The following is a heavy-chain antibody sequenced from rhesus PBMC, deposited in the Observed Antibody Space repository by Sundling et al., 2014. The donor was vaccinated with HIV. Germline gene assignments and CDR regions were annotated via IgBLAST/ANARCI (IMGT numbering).Heavy chain of an antibody. D-gene: IGHD5-30*01. Sequence: QVQLQESGPGLLKPSETLSLTCAVSGGSISGDYGWGWIRQPPGKGLEWIGFIYSTGGNMYYNPSLKSRVTISTDTSKNQFSLNLSSVTAADTAVYYCARLPGYNGYKYYFDYWGQGVLVTVSS. CDR1: GGSISGDYG. V-gene: IGHV4-76*01. CDR3: ARLPGYNGYKYYFDY. CDR2: IYSTGGNM. J-gene: IGHJ4*01.